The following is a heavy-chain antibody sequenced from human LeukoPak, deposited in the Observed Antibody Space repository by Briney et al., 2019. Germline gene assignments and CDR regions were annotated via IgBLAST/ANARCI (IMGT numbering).Heavy chain of an antibody. CDR2: VGRYGDT. V-gene: IGHV3-13*01. CDR1: GFTFISYD. D-gene: IGHD2-21*02. CDR3: AKSTAIVVVTALNY. J-gene: IGHJ4*02. Sequence: GGSLRLSCTTSGFTFISYDMHWVRQVIGKGLEWISAVGRYGDTYYADSVKGRFTNSRDNSKNTLYLQMNSLRAEDTAVYYCAKSTAIVVVTALNYWGQGTLVTVSS.